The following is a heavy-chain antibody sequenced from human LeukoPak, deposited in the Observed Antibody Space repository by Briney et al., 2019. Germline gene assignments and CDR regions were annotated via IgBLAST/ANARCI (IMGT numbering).Heavy chain of an antibody. D-gene: IGHD2-15*01. V-gene: IGHV4-39*01. CDR1: GGSISSSSYY. CDR2: IYYSGST. Sequence: SETLSLTCTASGGSISSSSYYWGWIRQPPGKGLEWIGSIYYSGSTYYNPSLKSRVTISVDTSKNQFSLKLSSVTAADTAVYYCARLYCSGGSCYGSRRNNWFDPWGQGTLVTVSS. CDR3: ARLYCSGGSCYGSRRNNWFDP. J-gene: IGHJ5*02.